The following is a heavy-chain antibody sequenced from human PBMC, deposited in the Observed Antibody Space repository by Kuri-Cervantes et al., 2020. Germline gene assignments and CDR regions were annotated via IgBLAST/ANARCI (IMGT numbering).Heavy chain of an antibody. CDR3: ASSRDCSSTSCYIFPDYYYYYGMDV. CDR2: ISYDGSNK. J-gene: IGHJ6*02. Sequence: GGSLRLSCAASGFTFSSYGMHWVRQAPGKGLEWVAVISYDGSNKYYADSVKGRFTISRDNSKNTLYLQMNSLRAEDTAVYYCASSRDCSSTSCYIFPDYYYYYGMDVWGQGTTVTVSS. D-gene: IGHD2-2*02. V-gene: IGHV3-30*03. CDR1: GFTFSSYG.